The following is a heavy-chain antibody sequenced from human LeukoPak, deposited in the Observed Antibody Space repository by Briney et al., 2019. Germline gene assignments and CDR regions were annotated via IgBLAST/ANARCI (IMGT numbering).Heavy chain of an antibody. Sequence: PGRSLRHSCAASGFTFSSYGMHWVRQAPGKGLEWVAVIWYDGSNKYYADSVKGRFTISRDNSKNTLYLQMNSLRAEDTAVYYCAKEPTMVRGVISSYYYYMDVWGKGTTVTVSS. CDR1: GFTFSSYG. V-gene: IGHV3-33*06. D-gene: IGHD3-10*01. CDR2: IWYDGSNK. CDR3: AKEPTMVRGVISSYYYYMDV. J-gene: IGHJ6*03.